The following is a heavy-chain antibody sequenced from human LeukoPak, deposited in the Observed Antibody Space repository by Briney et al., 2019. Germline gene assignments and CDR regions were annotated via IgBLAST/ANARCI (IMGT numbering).Heavy chain of an antibody. V-gene: IGHV3-64*01. CDR1: GFTFNNYP. Sequence: GGSLRLSCAASGFTFNNYPIHWVRQAPGKGLECVSAISSNGDNTYYANSVKGRFTVSRDNSKNTVYLQMGSLRPDDMAVYYCARERPDYGGNVDYWGQGTLVTVSS. D-gene: IGHD4-23*01. J-gene: IGHJ4*02. CDR2: ISSNGDNT. CDR3: ARERPDYGGNVDY.